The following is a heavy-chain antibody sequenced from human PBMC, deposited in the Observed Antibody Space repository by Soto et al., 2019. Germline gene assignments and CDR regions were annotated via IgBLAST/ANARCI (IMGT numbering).Heavy chain of an antibody. CDR1: GFSLSIYG. D-gene: IGHD2-8*02. J-gene: IGHJ4*02. Sequence: TGGSLRLSCTASGFSLSIYGLHWVRHAPGKGLEWVAGLWSDGIKTSYTDSVKGRFTISRDTSKNMLYLQMNSLGAEDTAVYYCARDLNYWSLLIDHWGQGTLVTVSS. V-gene: IGHV3-33*01. CDR2: LWSDGIKT. CDR3: ARDLNYWSLLIDH.